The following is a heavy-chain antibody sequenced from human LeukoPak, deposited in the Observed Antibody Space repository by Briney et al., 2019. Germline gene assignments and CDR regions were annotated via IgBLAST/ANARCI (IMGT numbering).Heavy chain of an antibody. CDR1: GGSISSSSYY. Sequence: SETLSLTCTVSGGSISSSSYYWGWLRQPPGKGLEWIGSIYYSGSTYYNPSLKSRVTISVDTPKNPFSLKLSSVTAADTAVYYCARGASSSWYIRRNPYFDYWGQGTLVTVSS. CDR2: IYYSGST. V-gene: IGHV4-39*07. D-gene: IGHD6-13*01. J-gene: IGHJ4*02. CDR3: ARGASSSWYIRRNPYFDY.